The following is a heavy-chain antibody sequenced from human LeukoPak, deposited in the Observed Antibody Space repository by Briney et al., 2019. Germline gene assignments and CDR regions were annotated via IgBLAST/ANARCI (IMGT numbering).Heavy chain of an antibody. CDR1: GGSISINNYY. CDR3: ARLPRYDFWS. J-gene: IGHJ4*02. D-gene: IGHD3-3*01. Sequence: NPSETLSLTCTVSGGSISINNYYWGWIRQPPGKGLEWIGNIYYSGSTYYNPSLKSRVTISVDTSKNQFSLKLSSVPAADTAVYYCARLPRYDFWSWGQGTLVTVSS. V-gene: IGHV4-39*01. CDR2: IYYSGST.